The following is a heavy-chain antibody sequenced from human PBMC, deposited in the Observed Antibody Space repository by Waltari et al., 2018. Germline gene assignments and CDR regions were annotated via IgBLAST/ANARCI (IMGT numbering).Heavy chain of an antibody. V-gene: IGHV5-51*01. CDR2: IYPGDSDT. J-gene: IGHJ4*02. CDR1: GYSFTSYW. CDR3: ARLYSSGWYRKGYYFDY. Sequence: EVQLVQSGAEVKKPGESLKISCKGSGYSFTSYWIGWVRQMPGKGLEWMGIIYPGDSDTRDSPSFQGQVTISADKSISTAYLQWSSLKASDTAMYYCARLYSSGWYRKGYYFDYWGQGTLVTVSS. D-gene: IGHD6-19*01.